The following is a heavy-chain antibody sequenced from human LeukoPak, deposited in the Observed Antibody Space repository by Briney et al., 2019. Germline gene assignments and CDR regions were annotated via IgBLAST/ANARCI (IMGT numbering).Heavy chain of an antibody. V-gene: IGHV3-30*02. D-gene: IGHD3-22*01. J-gene: IGHJ4*02. Sequence: PGGSLSLFCAASGFIFITYGMHRVRQAPGKGLEWVAFIRSDGSDKSYAGSVMGRFTISRDNSRNTLHLQMNTLRAEDTAVYYCGKHDSSSEYWGQGNLGTVSS. CDR1: GFIFITYG. CDR3: GKHDSSSEY. CDR2: IRSDGSDK.